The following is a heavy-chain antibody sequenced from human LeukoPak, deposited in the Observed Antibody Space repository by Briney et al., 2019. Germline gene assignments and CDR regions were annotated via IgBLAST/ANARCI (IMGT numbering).Heavy chain of an antibody. CDR2: ISYDGSNK. D-gene: IGHD6-13*01. CDR3: ASSLPRYSSSWYLFNY. J-gene: IGHJ4*02. V-gene: IGHV3-30*03. Sequence: GRSLRLSCAASGFTFSSYGMHWVRQAPGKGLEWVAVISYDGSNKYYADSVKGRFIISRDNSKNTLYLQMNSLRAEDTAVYYCASSLPRYSSSWYLFNYWGQGTLVTVSS. CDR1: GFTFSSYG.